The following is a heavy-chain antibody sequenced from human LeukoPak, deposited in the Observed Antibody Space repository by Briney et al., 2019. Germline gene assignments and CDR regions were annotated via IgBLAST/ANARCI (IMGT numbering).Heavy chain of an antibody. Sequence: PSETLSLTCTVSGGSISSSSYYWGWIRQPPGKGLEWIGSIYYSGSTYYNPSLKSRVTISVDTSKNQFSLKLSSVTAADTAVYYCARHEWYYGSGSYYNPNWFDPWGQGTLVTVSS. D-gene: IGHD3-10*01. CDR2: IYYSGST. CDR3: ARHEWYYGSGSYYNPNWFDP. J-gene: IGHJ5*02. CDR1: GGSISSSSYY. V-gene: IGHV4-39*01.